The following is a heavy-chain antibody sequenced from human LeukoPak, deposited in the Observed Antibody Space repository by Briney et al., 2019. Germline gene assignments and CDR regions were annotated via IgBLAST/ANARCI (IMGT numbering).Heavy chain of an antibody. CDR1: GGSISSGGYY. D-gene: IGHD2/OR15-2a*01. J-gene: IGHJ2*01. CDR3: ARRMVLLGYFDF. Sequence: SETLSLTCTVSGGSISSGGYYWSWIRQHPGKGLEWIGYIYYSGSTYYNPFLKSRVTISVDTSKNQFSLKLSSVTAADTAVYYCARRMVLLGYFDFWGRGTLVTVSS. CDR2: IYYSGST. V-gene: IGHV4-31*03.